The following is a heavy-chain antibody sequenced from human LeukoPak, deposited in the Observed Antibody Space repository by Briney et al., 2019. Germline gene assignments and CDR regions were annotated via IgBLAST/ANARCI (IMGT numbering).Heavy chain of an antibody. D-gene: IGHD3-22*01. CDR1: GFTFSSYS. CDR2: ISSSSSTI. J-gene: IGHJ3*02. Sequence: GGSLRLSCAASGFTFSSYSMNWVRQAPGKGLEWVSYISSSSSTIYYADSVKGRFTISRDNAKNSLYLQMNSLRAEDTAVYYCATPGLYDSSGYHEPDAFDIWGQGTMVTVSS. CDR3: ATPGLYDSSGYHEPDAFDI. V-gene: IGHV3-48*04.